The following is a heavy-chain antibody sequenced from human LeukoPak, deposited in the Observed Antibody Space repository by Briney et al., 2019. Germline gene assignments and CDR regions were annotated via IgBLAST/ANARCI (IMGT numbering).Heavy chain of an antibody. D-gene: IGHD3-16*01. J-gene: IGHJ6*02. CDR1: GGAISGSSYN. Sequence: PSETLSLTCTVSGGAISGSSYNWGWVRQPPGQGLEWIGTIYYSGSTYYNPSLKSRVTISLDTSKNQFSLKLSSVTAADTAVYYCARATSEDLRLGELISPHTPFYGMDVWGQGTTVTVSS. CDR2: IYYSGST. V-gene: IGHV4-39*01. CDR3: ARATSEDLRLGELISPHTPFYGMDV.